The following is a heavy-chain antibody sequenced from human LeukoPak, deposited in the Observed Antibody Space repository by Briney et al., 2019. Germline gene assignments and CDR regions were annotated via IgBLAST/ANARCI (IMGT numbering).Heavy chain of an antibody. D-gene: IGHD6-13*01. CDR3: ARGTIAAAGPDY. Sequence: PGRSLRLSCAASGFTFSSYAMHWVRQVPGKELEWVAVISYDGSNKHYADSVKGRFTISRDNSKNTLYLQMNSLRAEDTAVYYCARGTIAAAGPDYWGQGTLVTVSS. CDR1: GFTFSSYA. V-gene: IGHV3-30-3*01. CDR2: ISYDGSNK. J-gene: IGHJ4*02.